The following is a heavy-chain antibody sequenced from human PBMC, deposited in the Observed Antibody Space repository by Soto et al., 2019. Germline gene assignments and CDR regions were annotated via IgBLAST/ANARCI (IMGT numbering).Heavy chain of an antibody. D-gene: IGHD6-6*01. V-gene: IGHV1-69*01. CDR1: GGTFISYA. CDR3: ATMKIAARPHYYYGMDV. Sequence: QVQLVQSGAEVKRPGSSVNVSCKASGGTFISYAISWVRQAPGQGLEWMGGIIPDLGTTDYAQKFQGRVTITADESTSTAYMELSSLRSDDTAVYYCATMKIAARPHYYYGMDVWGQGTTVTVSS. CDR2: IIPDLGTT. J-gene: IGHJ6*02.